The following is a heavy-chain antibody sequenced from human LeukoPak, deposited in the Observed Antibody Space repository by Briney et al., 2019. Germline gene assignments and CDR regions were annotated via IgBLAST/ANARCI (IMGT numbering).Heavy chain of an antibody. D-gene: IGHD3-22*01. J-gene: IGHJ4*02. CDR2: IRSKANSYAT. CDR3: TGYYDSSGLVDY. Sequence: GGSLKLSCAASGFTFSGSAMHWVRQASGKGLEWVGRIRSKANSYATAYAASVKGRFTISRDDSKNTAYLQMNSLKTEDAAVYYCTGYYDSSGLVDYWGQGTLVTVSS. CDR1: GFTFSGSA. V-gene: IGHV3-73*01.